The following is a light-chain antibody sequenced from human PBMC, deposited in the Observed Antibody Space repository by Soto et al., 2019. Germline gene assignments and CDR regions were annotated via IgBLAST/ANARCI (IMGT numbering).Light chain of an antibody. J-gene: IGLJ1*01. CDR1: IDDVGAYNY. Sequence: QSVLTQPASVSGSPGQSITISCTGTIDDVGAYNYVSWYQQRPGSAPQLLIYDVNNRPSGASNRFSGSKSGHTAYLTISGLQSDDEANYHCASYTRTYTLVFGTGTKLTVL. CDR3: ASYTRTYTLV. V-gene: IGLV2-14*01. CDR2: DVN.